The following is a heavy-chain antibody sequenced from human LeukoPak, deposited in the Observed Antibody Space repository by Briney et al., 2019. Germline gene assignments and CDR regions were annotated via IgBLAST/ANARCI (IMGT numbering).Heavy chain of an antibody. D-gene: IGHD3-10*01. J-gene: IGHJ5*02. CDR2: IIPILGIA. CDR3: ARAGSGTLSGRWFDP. V-gene: IGHV1-69*04. CDR1: GGTISSYA. Sequence: SVKVSCKASGGTISSYAISWVRQAPGQGLEWMGRIIPILGIASYAQKFQGRVTITADKSTSTAYMELSSLRSEDTAVYYCARAGSGTLSGRWFDPWGQGILVTVSS.